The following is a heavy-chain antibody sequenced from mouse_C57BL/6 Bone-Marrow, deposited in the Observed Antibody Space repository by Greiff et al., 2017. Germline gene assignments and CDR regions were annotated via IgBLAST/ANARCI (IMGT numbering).Heavy chain of an antibody. Sequence: QVQLQQPGAELVRPGSSVKLSCKASGYTFTSYWMHWVKQRPGQGLEWIGNIYPSDSETHYNQKFKDKATLTVDKSSSTAYMQLSSLTSEDSAVYYCSREEIYCGSRMNYWGRGTSVTVSS. V-gene: IGHV1-61*01. CDR3: SREEIYCGSRMNY. CDR1: GYTFTSYW. CDR2: IYPSDSET. D-gene: IGHD1-1*01. J-gene: IGHJ4*01.